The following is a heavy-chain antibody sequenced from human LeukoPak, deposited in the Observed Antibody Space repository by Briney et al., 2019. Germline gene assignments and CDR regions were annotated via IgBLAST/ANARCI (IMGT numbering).Heavy chain of an antibody. Sequence: PGGSLRLSCAASGFTFSSYAMSWVRQAPGKGLEWVAVIWYDGSNKYYADSVKGRFTISRDNSKNTLYLQMNSLRAEDTAVYYCAREYRIAAAGMGFDYWGQGTLVTVSS. D-gene: IGHD6-13*01. CDR1: GFTFSSYA. V-gene: IGHV3-33*08. J-gene: IGHJ4*02. CDR2: IWYDGSNK. CDR3: AREYRIAAAGMGFDY.